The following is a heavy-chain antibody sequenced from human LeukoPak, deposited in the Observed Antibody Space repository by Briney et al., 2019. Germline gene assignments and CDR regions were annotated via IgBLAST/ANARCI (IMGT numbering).Heavy chain of an antibody. CDR3: AKNHYSSSRDYFDY. CDR1: GFTFGTYA. J-gene: IGHJ4*02. Sequence: GGSLRLSCAASGFTFGTYAMTWVRQAPGKGLEWVLVISGSGGSTYYADSVKGRFIISRDNSKNTLYLQMNSLRAEDTAVYYCAKNHYSSSRDYFDYWGQGTLVTVSS. CDR2: ISGSGGST. V-gene: IGHV3-23*01. D-gene: IGHD6-13*01.